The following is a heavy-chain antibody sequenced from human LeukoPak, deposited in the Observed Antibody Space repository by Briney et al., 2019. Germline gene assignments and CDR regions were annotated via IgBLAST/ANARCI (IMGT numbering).Heavy chain of an antibody. Sequence: SETLSLTCTVSGGSISSSSYYWGWIRQPPGKGLEWIGSIYYSGSTYYNPSLKSRVTIFVDTSKNQFSLKLSSVTAADTAVYYCAREGYRSSWYPPFDYWGQGTLVTVSS. J-gene: IGHJ4*02. CDR1: GGSISSSSYY. V-gene: IGHV4-39*02. CDR2: IYYSGST. CDR3: AREGYRSSWYPPFDY. D-gene: IGHD6-13*01.